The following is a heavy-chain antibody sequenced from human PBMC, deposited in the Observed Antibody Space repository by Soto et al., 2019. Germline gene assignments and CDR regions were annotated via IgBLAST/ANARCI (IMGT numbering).Heavy chain of an antibody. CDR3: AREAIPAGYSSGWYRFDY. J-gene: IGHJ4*02. CDR2: IIPIFGTA. V-gene: IGHV1-69*13. Sequence: SVKVSCKASGGTFSSYAISWVRQAPGQGLEWMGGIIPIFGTANYAQKFQGRVMITADESTSTAYMELSSLRSEDTAVYYCAREAIPAGYSSGWYRFDYGGQGPLVTVSS. CDR1: GGTFSSYA. D-gene: IGHD6-19*01.